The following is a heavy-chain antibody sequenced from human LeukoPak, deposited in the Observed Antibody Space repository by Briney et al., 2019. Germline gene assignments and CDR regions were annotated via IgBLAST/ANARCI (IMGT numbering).Heavy chain of an antibody. Sequence: GGSLRLSCAASGFAFSSYSMNWVRQAPGEGLEWVSSISSSSSYIYYADSVKGRFSISRDNAQNSLYLQMNSLRAEDTAVYYCARVGGGGSGTYYMDVWGKGTTVTVSS. CDR3: ARVGGGGSGTYYMDV. CDR2: ISSSSSYI. J-gene: IGHJ6*03. CDR1: GFAFSSYS. D-gene: IGHD3-10*01. V-gene: IGHV3-21*01.